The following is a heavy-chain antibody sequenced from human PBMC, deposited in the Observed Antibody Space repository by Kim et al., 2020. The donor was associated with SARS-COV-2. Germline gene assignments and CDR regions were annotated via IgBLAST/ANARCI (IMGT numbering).Heavy chain of an antibody. D-gene: IGHD1-26*01. CDR2: LRFDEISK. CDR1: GITLNTYE. Sequence: GGSLRLSCAASGITLNTYEMHWVRQAPDKGLEWVAVLRFDEISKHYSESARGRFTISGDKSNNTLYLHMSSLRPEDTAVYYCAAELPSGRHGFHVWGQGTMVAVSS. V-gene: IGHV3-30*02. J-gene: IGHJ3*01. CDR3: AAELPSGRHGFHV.